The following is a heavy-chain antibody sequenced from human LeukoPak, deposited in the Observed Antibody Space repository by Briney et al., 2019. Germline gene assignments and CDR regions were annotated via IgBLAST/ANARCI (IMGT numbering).Heavy chain of an antibody. CDR2: IYYSGST. V-gene: IGHV4-39*01. CDR1: GGSVSSSSYY. CDR3: ARSSGYSSSGGLNWFDT. Sequence: KASETLSLTCTVSGGSVSSSSYYWGWIRQPPGKGLEWIGSIYYSGSTYYNASLKSRVTISVDTSKNQFSLKLSSVTAADTAVYYCARSSGYSSSGGLNWFDTWGQGTLVTVSS. J-gene: IGHJ5*02. D-gene: IGHD6-13*01.